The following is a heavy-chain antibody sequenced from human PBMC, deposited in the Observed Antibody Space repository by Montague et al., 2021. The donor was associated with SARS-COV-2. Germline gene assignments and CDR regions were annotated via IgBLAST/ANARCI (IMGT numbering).Heavy chain of an antibody. V-gene: IGHV4-4*07. D-gene: IGHD3-10*01. CDR2: MHFTGKT. Sequence: SETLSLTCSVSGDSITNHHWSWIRQPAGKGLEWIGRMHFTGKTNFSPFFSSRLTMSADTSKNQFSLKLTSVTAADTAIYFCARDRFDFGAGRQGTIDFWGRGTLVTVSS. CDR3: ARDRFDFGAGRQGTIDF. CDR1: GDSITNHH. J-gene: IGHJ4*02.